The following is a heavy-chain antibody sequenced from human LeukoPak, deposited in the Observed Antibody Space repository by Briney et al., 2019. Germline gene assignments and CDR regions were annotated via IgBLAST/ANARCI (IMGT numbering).Heavy chain of an antibody. CDR2: ISTSGDST. V-gene: IGHV3-21*06. CDR3: VKNGWLDY. Sequence: NPGGSLRLSCAASGFTFSSQNMNWARQAPGKGLEWVAYISTSGDSTKYADSVEGRFTISRDNAENSPYLLMNSLRVEDTAVYYCVKNGWLDYWGQGILVTVSS. J-gene: IGHJ4*02. CDR1: GFTFSSQN. D-gene: IGHD6-19*01.